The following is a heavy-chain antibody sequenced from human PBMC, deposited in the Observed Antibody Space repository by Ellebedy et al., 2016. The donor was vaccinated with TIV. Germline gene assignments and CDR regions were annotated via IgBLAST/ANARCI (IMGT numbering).Heavy chain of an antibody. CDR1: GGSVSSTRYY. J-gene: IGHJ4*02. Sequence: MPSETLSLTCSVSGGSVSSTRYYWAWIRQPPGKGLEWIASVYHSGSPYYNPSFKSRVTLSADTSKNQFSLKLRTVTAADTAVYYCARTDPWQPIDDWGQGTLVTVSS. CDR3: ARTDPWQPIDD. D-gene: IGHD2-21*02. CDR2: VYHSGSP. V-gene: IGHV4-39*01.